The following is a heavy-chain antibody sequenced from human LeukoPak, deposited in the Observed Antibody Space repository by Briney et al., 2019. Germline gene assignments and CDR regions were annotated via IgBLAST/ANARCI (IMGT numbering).Heavy chain of an antibody. CDR2: IYYSGST. V-gene: IGHV4-39*01. J-gene: IGHJ5*02. CDR1: GGSISSSSYY. CDR3: ARQVNYDFWSGYSPFNWFDP. Sequence: SETLSLTCTVSGGSISSSSYYWGWIRQPPGKGLEWIGSIYYSGSTYYNPSLKSRVTISVDASKNQFSLKLSSVTAADTAVYYCARQVNYDFWSGYSPFNWFDPWGQGTLVTVSS. D-gene: IGHD3-3*01.